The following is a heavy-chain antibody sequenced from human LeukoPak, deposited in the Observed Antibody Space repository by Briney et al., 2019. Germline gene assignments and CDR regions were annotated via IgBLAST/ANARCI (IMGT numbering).Heavy chain of an antibody. J-gene: IGHJ4*02. CDR1: GGTFSSYA. CDR2: IIPIFGTA. CDR3: ARALSGYSYGYDY. Sequence: SVKVSCKASGGTFSSYAISWVRQAPGQGLEWMGRIIPIFGTANYAQKFQGRVTITTDESTSTAYMELSSLRSQDTAVYYCARALSGYSYGYDYWGQGTLVTVSS. D-gene: IGHD5-18*01. V-gene: IGHV1-69*05.